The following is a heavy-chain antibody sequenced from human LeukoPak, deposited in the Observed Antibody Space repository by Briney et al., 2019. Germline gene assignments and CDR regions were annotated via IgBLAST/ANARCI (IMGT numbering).Heavy chain of an antibody. CDR3: ARGLFQNGYYAMDV. V-gene: IGHV4-59*01. D-gene: IGHD2-8*01. CDR2: IYYTGKS. J-gene: IGHJ6*02. Sequence: SETLSLTCTVSGGSISSYYWSWIRQPPGKGLEWIAYIYYTGKSNYNPSLKSRVNISVDTSKNQFSLKLSSVTAADTAVYYCARGLFQNGYYAMDVWGQGTTVSVSS. CDR1: GGSISSYY.